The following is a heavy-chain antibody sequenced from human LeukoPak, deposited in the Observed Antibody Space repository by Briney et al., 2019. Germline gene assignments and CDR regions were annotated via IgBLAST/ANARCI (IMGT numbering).Heavy chain of an antibody. D-gene: IGHD6-13*01. J-gene: IGHJ4*02. CDR1: GGTFGSYA. CDR3: ARAKEGIAAPYFDY. V-gene: IGHV1-69*05. CDR2: IIPIFGTA. Sequence: SVKVSCKASGGTFGSYAISWVRQAPGQGLEWMGGIIPIFGTANYAQKFQGRVTITTDESTSTAYMELSSLRSEDTAVYYCARAKEGIAAPYFDYWGQGTLVTVSS.